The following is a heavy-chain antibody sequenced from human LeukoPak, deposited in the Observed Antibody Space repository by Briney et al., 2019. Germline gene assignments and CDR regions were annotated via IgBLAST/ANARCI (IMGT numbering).Heavy chain of an antibody. V-gene: IGHV3-9*01. CDR3: AIGYSSSWFLFDY. J-gene: IGHJ4*02. CDR1: GFTFDDYA. Sequence: GRSLRLSCAASGFTFDDYAMHWVRQAPGKGLEWVSGISWNSGCIGYADSVKGRFTISRDNAKNSLYLQMNSLRAEDTALYYCAIGYSSSWFLFDYWGQGTLVTVSS. D-gene: IGHD6-13*01. CDR2: ISWNSGCI.